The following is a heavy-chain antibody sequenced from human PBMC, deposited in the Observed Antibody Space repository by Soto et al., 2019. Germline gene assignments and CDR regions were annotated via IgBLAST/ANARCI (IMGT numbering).Heavy chain of an antibody. J-gene: IGHJ4*02. Sequence: GGSLRLSCAASGFTFSSYWMSWVRQAPGKGLEWVANIKQDGSEKYYVDSVKGRFTISRDNAKNSLYLQMNSLRAEDTAVYYCARDPSPIVRGGRTCWGQGTLVTVSS. CDR3: ARDPSPIVRGGRTC. CDR1: GFTFSSYW. CDR2: IKQDGSEK. V-gene: IGHV3-7*05. D-gene: IGHD1-1*01.